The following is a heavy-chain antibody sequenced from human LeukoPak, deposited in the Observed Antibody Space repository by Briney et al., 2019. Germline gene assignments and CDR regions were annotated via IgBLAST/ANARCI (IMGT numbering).Heavy chain of an antibody. CDR3: AKHRDTSSSYYFDY. D-gene: IGHD6-13*01. V-gene: IGHV3-23*01. Sequence: PGGSLRLSCAASGFTFSSYAMSWVRQAPGKGLEWVSTIGASGGDTYNADSVKGRFTISRDSSKYTLFLQMHSLRAEDSAVYYCAKHRDTSSSYYFDYWGQGTLVTVPS. CDR2: IGASGGDT. J-gene: IGHJ4*02. CDR1: GFTFSSYA.